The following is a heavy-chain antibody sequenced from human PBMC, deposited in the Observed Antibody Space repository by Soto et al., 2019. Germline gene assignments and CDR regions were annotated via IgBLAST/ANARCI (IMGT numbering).Heavy chain of an antibody. CDR2: IYYSGST. CDR3: ARQIRCTNGVCYYFDY. Sequence: SETLSLTCTVSGGSISSSSYYWGWIRQPPVKGLEWIGSIYYSGSTYYNPSLKSRVTISVDTSKNQFSLKLSSVTAADTAVYYCARQIRCTNGVCYYFDYWGQGTLVTVSS. J-gene: IGHJ4*02. CDR1: GGSISSSSYY. D-gene: IGHD2-8*01. V-gene: IGHV4-39*01.